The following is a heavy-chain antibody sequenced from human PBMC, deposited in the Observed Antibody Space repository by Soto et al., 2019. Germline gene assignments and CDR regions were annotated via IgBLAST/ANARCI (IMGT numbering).Heavy chain of an antibody. CDR1: GGSISSGGYS. CDR2: IYHSGST. Sequence: SETLSLTCAVSGGSISSGGYSWSWIRQPPGKGLEWIGYIYHSGSTYYNPSLKSRVTISVDRSKNLFSLKLSSVTAADTAVYYCARQNVLLWFGELLYWFDPWGQGTLVTVSS. CDR3: ARQNVLLWFGELLYWFDP. V-gene: IGHV4-30-2*01. J-gene: IGHJ5*02. D-gene: IGHD3-10*01.